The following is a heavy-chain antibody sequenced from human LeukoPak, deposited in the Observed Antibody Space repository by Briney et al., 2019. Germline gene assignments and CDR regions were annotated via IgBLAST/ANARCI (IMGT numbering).Heavy chain of an antibody. CDR3: AKDHLEWLSNDY. D-gene: IGHD3-3*01. CDR1: GFTFSDYY. V-gene: IGHV3-23*01. CDR2: ISGSGGST. J-gene: IGHJ4*02. Sequence: PGGSLRLSCAASGFTFSDYYMSWVRQAPGKGLEWVSAISGSGGSTYYADSVKGRFTISRDNSKNTLYLQMNSLRAEDTAVYYCAKDHLEWLSNDYWGQGTLVTVSS.